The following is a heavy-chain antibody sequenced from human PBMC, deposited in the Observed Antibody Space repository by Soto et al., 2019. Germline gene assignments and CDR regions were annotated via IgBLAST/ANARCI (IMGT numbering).Heavy chain of an antibody. V-gene: IGHV3-30*18. CDR1: GFTFSSYG. J-gene: IGHJ4*02. CDR3: AKDRSIVGATKPGRFDY. D-gene: IGHD1-26*01. Sequence: QVQLVESGGGVVQPGRSLRLSCAASGFTFSSYGMHWVRQAPGKGLEWVAVISYDGSNKYYADSVKGRFTISRDNSKNTLYLQMNSLRAEDTAVYYCAKDRSIVGATKPGRFDYRGQGTLVTVSS. CDR2: ISYDGSNK.